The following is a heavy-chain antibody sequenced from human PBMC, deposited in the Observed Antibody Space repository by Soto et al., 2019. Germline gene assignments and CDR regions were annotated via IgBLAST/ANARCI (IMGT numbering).Heavy chain of an antibody. CDR2: IYYSGST. Sequence: QLVLQESGPGVVKPSETLSLTCSVSGDSITSSRYYWGWIRQTPQTGLEWIGSIYYSGSTFYNPSLKSRVTVSVYTSKNQFSLKLTSVSAADTSLYFCARQTASIVRQGDFDYWGQGTLVTVSS. D-gene: IGHD2-2*01. CDR3: ARQTASIVRQGDFDY. CDR1: GDSITSSRYY. V-gene: IGHV4-39*01. J-gene: IGHJ4*02.